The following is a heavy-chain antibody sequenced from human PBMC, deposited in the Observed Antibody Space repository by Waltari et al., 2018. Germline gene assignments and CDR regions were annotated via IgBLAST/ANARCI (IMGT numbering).Heavy chain of an antibody. Sequence: QVQLVQSGAEVKKPGASVKVSCETSGYTFTAYYIHWVRQATGQGLEWMGWINPDSVVTNYAQNFQGRVTMTSDTSIRAAYMELTRLRSDDTAVYYCARDHYYGSGAYDVIFDFWGQGTLVTVSS. D-gene: IGHD3-10*01. CDR2: INPDSVVT. CDR3: ARDHYYGSGAYDVIFDF. J-gene: IGHJ4*02. V-gene: IGHV1-2*02. CDR1: GYTFTAYY.